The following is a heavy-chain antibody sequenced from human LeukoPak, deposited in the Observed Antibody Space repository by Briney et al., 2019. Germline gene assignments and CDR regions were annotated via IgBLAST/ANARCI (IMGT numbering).Heavy chain of an antibody. Sequence: GRSLRLSCAASGFTFSSYGMHWVRQAPGKGLEWVAVISYDGSNKYYADSVKGRFTISRDNSKNTLYLQMNSLRAEDTAVYYCAKGPHITMVRGPHFDHWGQGTLVTVSS. V-gene: IGHV3-30*18. J-gene: IGHJ4*02. D-gene: IGHD3-10*01. CDR2: ISYDGSNK. CDR1: GFTFSSYG. CDR3: AKGPHITMVRGPHFDH.